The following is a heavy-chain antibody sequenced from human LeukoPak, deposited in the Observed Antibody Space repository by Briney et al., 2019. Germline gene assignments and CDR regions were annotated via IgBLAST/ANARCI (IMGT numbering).Heavy chain of an antibody. Sequence: GGSLRLSCAASGFTFDDYAMHWVRQPPGKGLEWVSGISWNSGSIGYADSVKGRFTISRDNAKNSLYLQMNSLRAEGTALYYCAKDIAARPYYLDNWGRGTLVTVSS. D-gene: IGHD6-6*01. V-gene: IGHV3-9*01. CDR1: GFTFDDYA. J-gene: IGHJ4*02. CDR3: AKDIAARPYYLDN. CDR2: ISWNSGSI.